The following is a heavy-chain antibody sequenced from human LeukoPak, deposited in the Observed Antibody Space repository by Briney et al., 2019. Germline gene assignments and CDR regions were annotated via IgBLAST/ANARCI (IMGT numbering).Heavy chain of an antibody. CDR1: GFTFSSCA. CDR2: ISGSGGST. J-gene: IGHJ4*02. D-gene: IGHD3-10*01. CDR3: AKDQSRPGSYYAMDY. V-gene: IGHV3-23*01. Sequence: QSAGSLRLSCAASGFTFSSCAMSWVRQAPGKGLEWVSAISGSGGSTYYANSVRGRLTISRNNSKHTLYLQINSLIAEDTAVYYCAKDQSRPGSYYAMDYWGQGNLVTVSS.